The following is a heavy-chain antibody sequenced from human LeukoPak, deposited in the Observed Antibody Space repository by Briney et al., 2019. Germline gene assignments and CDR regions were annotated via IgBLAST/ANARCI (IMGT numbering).Heavy chain of an antibody. CDR2: IRYDGSNK. CDR1: RFTFSSYG. Sequence: PGGSLRLSCAASRFTFSSYGMHWVRQAPGKGLEWVAFIRYDGSNKYYADSVKGRFTISRDNSKNTLYLQMNSLRAEDTAVYYCAKDPMATIPYYFDYWGQGTLVTVSS. J-gene: IGHJ4*02. V-gene: IGHV3-30*02. CDR3: AKDPMATIPYYFDY. D-gene: IGHD5-24*01.